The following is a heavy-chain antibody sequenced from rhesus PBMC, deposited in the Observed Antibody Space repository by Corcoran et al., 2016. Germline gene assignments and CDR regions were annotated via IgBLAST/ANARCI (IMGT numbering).Heavy chain of an antibody. Sequence: QVQLQESGPGVVKPSETLSLTCAVSGGSISSNYWSWIRQPPGKGLEWIGSISGSGGSTDYNPSRKVRVTLSVDTSKNRLSLKLSSVTTADTAVYYCATGDTAGTVTFFDYWGQGVLVTVSS. CDR2: ISGSGGST. D-gene: IGHD5-42*01. CDR1: GGSISSNY. V-gene: IGHV4-160*01. CDR3: ATGDTAGTVTFFDY. J-gene: IGHJ4*01.